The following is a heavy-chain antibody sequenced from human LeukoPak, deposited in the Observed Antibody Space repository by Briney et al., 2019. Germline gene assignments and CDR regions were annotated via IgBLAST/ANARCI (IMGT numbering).Heavy chain of an antibody. CDR2: ISYDGSNK. CDR1: GSTFSSYA. Sequence: GGSLRLSCAASGSTFSSYAMHWVRQAPGKGLEWVAVISYDGSNKYYADSVKGRFTISRDNSKNTLYLQMNSLRAEDTAVYYCARARAGTYYYDSSGWDYYYYGMDVWGQGTTVTVSS. V-gene: IGHV3-30*04. D-gene: IGHD3-22*01. CDR3: ARARAGTYYYDSSGWDYYYYGMDV. J-gene: IGHJ6*02.